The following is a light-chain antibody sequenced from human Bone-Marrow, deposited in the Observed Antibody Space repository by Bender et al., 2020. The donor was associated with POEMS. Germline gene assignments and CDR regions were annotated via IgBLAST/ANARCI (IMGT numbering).Light chain of an antibody. CDR1: SSDVGRYDW. V-gene: IGLV2-8*01. CDR2: EVN. J-gene: IGLJ3*02. Sequence: QSALTQPASASGSPGQSLTISGTGTSSDVGRYDWVSWYQQHPGKAPKLIIYEVNNRPSGVPDRFSGSKSRTSASLAITGRQAEDEGDYYCQSYDNSLGGWVFGGGTKLTVL. CDR3: QSYDNSLGGWV.